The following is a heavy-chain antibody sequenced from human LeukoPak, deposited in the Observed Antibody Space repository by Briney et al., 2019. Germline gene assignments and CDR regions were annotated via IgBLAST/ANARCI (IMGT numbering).Heavy chain of an antibody. J-gene: IGHJ4*02. CDR3: ARAAYCGGDCHTNFDY. Sequence: AASVKVSCKASGGTFSSYAISWVRQAPGQGLEWMGTIIPIFGIANYAQKFQGRVTITADKSTSTAYMELSSLRSEDTAVYYCARAAYCGGDCHTNFDYWGQGTLVTVSS. CDR2: IIPIFGIA. V-gene: IGHV1-69*04. CDR1: GGTFSSYA. D-gene: IGHD2-21*02.